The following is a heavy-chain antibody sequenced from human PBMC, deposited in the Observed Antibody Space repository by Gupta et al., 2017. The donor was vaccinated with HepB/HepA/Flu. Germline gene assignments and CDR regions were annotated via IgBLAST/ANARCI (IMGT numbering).Heavy chain of an antibody. CDR1: GCTFSSYA. Sequence: QVQLVESGGGVVKPGRSLRLPCAASGCTFSSYAMHWVRQAPGKGLEWVAVISYDGSNKYYADSVKGRFTISRDNSKNTLYLQMNSLRAEDTAVYYCARASSYGYLSDAFDIWGQETMVTVSS. CDR2: ISYDGSNK. J-gene: IGHJ3*02. V-gene: IGHV3-30-3*01. D-gene: IGHD5-18*01. CDR3: ARASSYGYLSDAFDI.